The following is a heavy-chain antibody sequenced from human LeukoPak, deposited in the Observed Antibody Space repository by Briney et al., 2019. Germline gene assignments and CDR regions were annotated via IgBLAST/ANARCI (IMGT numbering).Heavy chain of an antibody. CDR3: ARGWSSSSLFDY. CDR2: ISYDGSNK. D-gene: IGHD6-6*01. J-gene: IGHJ4*02. V-gene: IGHV3-30*01. Sequence: GGSLRLSCAASGFTFSGYAMHWVRQAPGKGLEWVAVISYDGSNKYYADSVKGRFTISRDNSKNTLYLQMNSLRAEDTAVYYCARGWSSSSLFDYWGQGTLVTVSS. CDR1: GFTFSGYA.